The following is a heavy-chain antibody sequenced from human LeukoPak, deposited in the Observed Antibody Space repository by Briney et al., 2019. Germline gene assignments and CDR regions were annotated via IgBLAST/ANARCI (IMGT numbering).Heavy chain of an antibody. D-gene: IGHD5/OR15-5a*01. CDR2: ITASGGRE. CDR1: GFTFSRFW. CDR3: AKFQQAYGVFDGFDS. J-gene: IGHJ4*02. V-gene: IGHV3-23*01. Sequence: SGGSLRLSCAASGFTFSRFWMTWVRQAPGKGLEWVSGITASGGREHYADSVQGRFTISRDNSKNTLYLQMNSLRAEDTAVYYCAKFQQAYGVFDGFDSWGQGALVTVAS.